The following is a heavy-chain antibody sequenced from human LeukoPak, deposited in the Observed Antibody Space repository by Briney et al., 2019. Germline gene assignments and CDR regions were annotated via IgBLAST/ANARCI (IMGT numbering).Heavy chain of an antibody. Sequence: GGSLRLSCAASGFTFSSYAMSWVRQAPGKGLEWVSAISGSGGSTYYADSVKGRLTISRDNSKNTLYLQMNSLRAEDTAVYYCAKMGLWFGEFSDYWGQGTLVTVSS. J-gene: IGHJ4*02. CDR1: GFTFSSYA. CDR3: AKMGLWFGEFSDY. CDR2: ISGSGGST. V-gene: IGHV3-23*01. D-gene: IGHD3-10*01.